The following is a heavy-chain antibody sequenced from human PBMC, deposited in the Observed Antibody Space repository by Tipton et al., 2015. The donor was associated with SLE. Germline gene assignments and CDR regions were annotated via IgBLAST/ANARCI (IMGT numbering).Heavy chain of an antibody. CDR3: GKSMDV. V-gene: IGHV3-7*01. CDR1: GFTFSNFW. Sequence: GSLRLSCVGSGFTFSNFWMTWVRQAPGKGLEWVANIKEDGSEIYYVDSVKGRFTISRDDAKNSLYLQMNSLRVEDTAVYYCGKSMDVWGQGTTVTVSS. J-gene: IGHJ6*02. CDR2: IKEDGSEI.